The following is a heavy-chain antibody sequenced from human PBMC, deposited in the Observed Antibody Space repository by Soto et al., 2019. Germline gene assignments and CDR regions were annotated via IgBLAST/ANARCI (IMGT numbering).Heavy chain of an antibody. J-gene: IGHJ4*02. CDR1: GFTFSGYA. D-gene: IGHD2-15*01. CDR3: AKSRAGSSYSLKDY. CDR2: ISGSGGST. Sequence: EVHLLESGGGLVQPGGSLRLSCAASGFTFSGYAMSWVRQAPGKGLEWVSVISGSGGSTYYADSVKGRFTISRDNSKNTLYLQMNSLGAEDTAVYYWAKSRAGSSYSLKDYWGQVTLVTVSA. V-gene: IGHV3-23*01.